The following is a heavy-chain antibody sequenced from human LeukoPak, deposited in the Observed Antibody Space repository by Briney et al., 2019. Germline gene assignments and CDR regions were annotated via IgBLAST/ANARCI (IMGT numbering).Heavy chain of an antibody. CDR3: ARGGSGSWYLH. D-gene: IGHD6-13*01. J-gene: IGHJ4*02. CDR2: ISVYTGDK. CDR1: GYIFSNYG. Sequence: ASVKVSCKASGYIFSNYGNVWVRQAPGQGLEWLGWISVYTGDKKYAQNVQGRVTMTSDTSTNTAYMELSSLTYDDAAVYYCARGGSGSWYLHWGQGTVVAVSS. V-gene: IGHV1-18*01.